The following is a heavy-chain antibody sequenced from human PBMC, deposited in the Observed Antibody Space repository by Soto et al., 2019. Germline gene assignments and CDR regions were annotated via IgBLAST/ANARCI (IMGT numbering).Heavy chain of an antibody. V-gene: IGHV3-23*01. CDR2: LTPSGGNT. D-gene: IGHD2-8*01. Sequence: EVQLLDSGGGLVQPGGSLRLSCAASGFTFSTYAMTWVRQAPGKGLEWVSTLTPSGGNTYYADSVQDRFTISRDNSMNTLYLQMNSLRAEDTAVYYCAGRYCPNGVCYTNYYYYIDVWGEGTTVTVSS. CDR3: AGRYCPNGVCYTNYYYYIDV. CDR1: GFTFSTYA. J-gene: IGHJ6*03.